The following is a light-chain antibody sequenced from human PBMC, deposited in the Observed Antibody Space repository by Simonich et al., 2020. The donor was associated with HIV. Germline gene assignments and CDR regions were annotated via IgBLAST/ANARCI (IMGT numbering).Light chain of an antibody. CDR2: AAS. CDR1: QGISSY. V-gene: IGKV1-9*01. CDR3: QHLNSFPRT. J-gene: IGKJ3*01. Sequence: IQLTPFPSFLSASVGDRVTITCRASQGISSYLALYQQKPGKAPKLLIYAASTLQSGVPSRFSDSGSGTEFTLTISSLQPEDFATYYCQHLNSFPRTFGPGTKVD.